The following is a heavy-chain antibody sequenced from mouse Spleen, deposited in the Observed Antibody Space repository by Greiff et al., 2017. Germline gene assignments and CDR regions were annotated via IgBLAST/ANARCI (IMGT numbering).Heavy chain of an antibody. D-gene: IGHD1-1*01. Sequence: VQLQQSGAELVKPGASVKISCKASGYAFSSYWMNWVKQRPGKGLEWIGQIYPGDGDTNYNGKFKGKATLTADKSSSTAYMQLSSLTSEDSAVYFCARVGITTEDAMDYWGQGTSVTVSA. CDR2: IYPGDGDT. V-gene: IGHV1-80*01. CDR3: ARVGITTEDAMDY. J-gene: IGHJ4*01. CDR1: GYAFSSYW.